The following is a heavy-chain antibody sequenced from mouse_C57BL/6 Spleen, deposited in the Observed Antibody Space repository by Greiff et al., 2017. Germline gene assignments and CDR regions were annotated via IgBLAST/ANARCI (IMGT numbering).Heavy chain of an antibody. CDR3: ARRGTAH. CDR2: INPGSGGT. J-gene: IGHJ3*01. D-gene: IGHD4-1*01. V-gene: IGHV1-54*01. CDR1: GYAFTNYL. Sequence: LVESGAELVRPGTSVKVSCKASGYAFTNYLIEWVKQRPGQGLEWIGVINPGSGGTNYNEKFKGKATLTADKSSSTAYMQLSSLTSEDSAVYFCARRGTAHWGQGTLVTVSA.